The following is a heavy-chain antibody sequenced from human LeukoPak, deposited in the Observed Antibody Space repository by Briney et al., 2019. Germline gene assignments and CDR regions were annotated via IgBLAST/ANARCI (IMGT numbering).Heavy chain of an antibody. Sequence: PSETLSLTCTVSGGPISTTGDYWGWIRQTPGKGLEWIGSLYYRGTTYYNPSLKSRVTISVDTSKKNLSLSLTSVTAADTAVYFCARSRAYYDPFDLWGQGTLVAVSS. CDR1: GGPISTTGDY. CDR3: ARSRAYYDPFDL. D-gene: IGHD3-22*01. V-gene: IGHV4-39*02. J-gene: IGHJ4*02. CDR2: LYYRGTT.